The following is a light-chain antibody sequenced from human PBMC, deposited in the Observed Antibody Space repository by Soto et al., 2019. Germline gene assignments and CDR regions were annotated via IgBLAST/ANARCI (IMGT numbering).Light chain of an antibody. CDR3: QQYHSYYPWT. Sequence: DIQMTQSPSTLSGSVGDRVTITCRASQTISSWLAWYQQKPGKAPKLLIYKASTLKSGVPSRFSGSGSGTDFSLTITSLQPDDSATYYCQQYHSYYPWTFGQGTKVDNK. J-gene: IGKJ1*01. V-gene: IGKV1-5*03. CDR1: QTISSW. CDR2: KAS.